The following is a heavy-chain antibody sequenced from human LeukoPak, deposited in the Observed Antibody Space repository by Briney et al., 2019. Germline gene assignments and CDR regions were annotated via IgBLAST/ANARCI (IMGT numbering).Heavy chain of an antibody. J-gene: IGHJ4*02. D-gene: IGHD1-1*01. CDR1: GFTFSGYY. CDR2: ISSSSTYT. Sequence: GGSLRLSCAASGFTFSGYYMSWIRQAPGKGLEWVSYISSSSTYTNYADSVKGRFTISRDNAKNSLFLQMNSLRAEDTAVYYCARWYWNSFDYWGQGTLVTVSS. V-gene: IGHV3-11*06. CDR3: ARWYWNSFDY.